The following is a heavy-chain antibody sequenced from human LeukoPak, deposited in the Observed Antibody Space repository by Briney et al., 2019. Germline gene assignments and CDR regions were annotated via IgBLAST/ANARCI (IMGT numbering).Heavy chain of an antibody. J-gene: IGHJ6*04. CDR3: ARYCSSTSCYYGMDV. D-gene: IGHD2-2*01. CDR2: INHSGST. CDR1: GGSFSGYY. Sequence: SGTLSLTCAVYGGSFSGYYWNWIRQPPGKGLEWIGEINHSGSTNYNPSLKSRVTISVDTSKNQFSLKPSSVTAADTAVYYCARYCSSTSCYYGMDVWGKGTTVTVSS. V-gene: IGHV4-34*01.